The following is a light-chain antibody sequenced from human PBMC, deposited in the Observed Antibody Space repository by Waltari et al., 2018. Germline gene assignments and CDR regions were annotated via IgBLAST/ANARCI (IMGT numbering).Light chain of an antibody. Sequence: DIQMTQSPPSLSASVGDRVTITCRASQSISRHLNWYQQKPGKAPKLLIYAASSLQRGVPSRFSGFGSGTDFTLTVSSLQPEDFATYFCQQSYTSPRTFGQGTKVEIK. CDR2: AAS. J-gene: IGKJ1*01. V-gene: IGKV1-39*01. CDR1: QSISRH. CDR3: QQSYTSPRT.